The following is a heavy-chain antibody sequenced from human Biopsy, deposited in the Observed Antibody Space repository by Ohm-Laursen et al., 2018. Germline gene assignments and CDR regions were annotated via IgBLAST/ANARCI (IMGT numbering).Heavy chain of an antibody. V-gene: IGHV1-2*02. CDR1: GDIFAGYY. Sequence: PSVTASCHPSGDIFAGYYPRCARHAPGGGLEWIGWINPNTGNANYAETFQGRLTVTRDKSITTAYMELASLTFDDTAMYYCARLPAYPSIDGYYGLDLWGQGTTVIVAS. J-gene: IGHJ6*02. CDR3: ARLPAYPSIDGYYGLDL. CDR2: INPNTGNA. D-gene: IGHD3-9*01.